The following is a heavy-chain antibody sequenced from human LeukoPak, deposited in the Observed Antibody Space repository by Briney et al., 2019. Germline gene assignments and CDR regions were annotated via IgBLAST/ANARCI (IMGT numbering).Heavy chain of an antibody. V-gene: IGHV4-4*07. J-gene: IGHJ4*02. CDR3: ARGPPPDFDY. CDR1: GDSISSYY. CDR2: IHPSGST. Sequence: SETLSLTCTVSGDSISSYYWSWIRQPAGKGLEWIGRIHPSGSTNYNPSLKSRVTLSVDTSKNQFSLKLSSVTAADTAVYYCARGPPPDFDYWGRGILVTVSS.